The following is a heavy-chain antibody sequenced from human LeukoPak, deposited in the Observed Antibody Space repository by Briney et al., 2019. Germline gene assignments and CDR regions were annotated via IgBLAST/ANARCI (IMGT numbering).Heavy chain of an antibody. Sequence: ASVKVSCKASRYTFTDYYMHWVRQAPGQGLEWMGWINPKSGETRYEQNFQGRVTMTRDTSITTAYMELSRLRSDDTAVYYCARRAMVRDYGMDVWGQGTTVTVSS. CDR3: ARRAMVRDYGMDV. J-gene: IGHJ6*02. V-gene: IGHV1-2*02. CDR2: INPKSGET. CDR1: RYTFTDYY. D-gene: IGHD3-10*01.